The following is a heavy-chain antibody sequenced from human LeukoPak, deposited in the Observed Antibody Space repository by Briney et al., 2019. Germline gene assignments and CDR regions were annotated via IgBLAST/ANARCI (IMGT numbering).Heavy chain of an antibody. J-gene: IGHJ4*02. V-gene: IGHV1-46*01. CDR2: INPSGGST. CDR3: ASSGIWGRIAVADTFDY. CDR1: GYTFTSYY. D-gene: IGHD6-19*01. Sequence: ASVKVSCKASGYTFTSYYMHWVRQAPGQGLEWMGIINPSGGSTSYAQKFQGRVTMTRDMSTSTVYMELSSLRSEDTAVYYCASSGIWGRIAVADTFDYWGQGTLVTVSS.